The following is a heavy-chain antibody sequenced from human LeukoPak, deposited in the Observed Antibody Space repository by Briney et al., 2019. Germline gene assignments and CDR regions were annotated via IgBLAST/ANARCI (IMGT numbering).Heavy chain of an antibody. CDR2: IWHTGST. V-gene: IGHV4-38-2*02. CDR1: GYSINSGYY. J-gene: IGHJ4*02. Sequence: SETLSLTCTVSGYSINSGYYWGWIRQPPGKGLEWIGSIWHTGSTYYNPSVKSRITISVDTSKNQFSLKLTSVTAADTAVYYCARITDLTVATDYWGQGTLVTVSS. CDR3: ARITDLTVATDY. D-gene: IGHD6-19*01.